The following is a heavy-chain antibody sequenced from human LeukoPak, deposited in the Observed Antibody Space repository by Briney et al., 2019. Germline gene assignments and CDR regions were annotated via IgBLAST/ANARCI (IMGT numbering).Heavy chain of an antibody. V-gene: IGHV4-4*07. CDR2: IYTSGST. J-gene: IGHJ5*02. CDR1: GGSISSYY. Sequence: PSETLSLTCTVSGGSISSYYRSWIRQPAGKGLEWIGRIYTSGSTNYNPSLKSRVTMSVDTSKNQFSLKLSSVTAADTAVYYCARASGEGRYYGSDPSYWFDPCDQGPLVTVSS. CDR3: ARASGEGRYYGSDPSYWFDP. D-gene: IGHD3-10*01.